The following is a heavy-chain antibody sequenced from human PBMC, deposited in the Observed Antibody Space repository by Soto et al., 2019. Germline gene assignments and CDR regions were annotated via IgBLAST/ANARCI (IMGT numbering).Heavy chain of an antibody. CDR1: GGSFSGYY. CDR2: INHSGST. V-gene: IGHV4-34*01. CDR3: ARLPRYFDY. J-gene: IGHJ4*02. Sequence: QVQLQQWGAGLLKPSETLSLTCAVYGGSFSGYYWSWIRQPPGKGLEWIGEINHSGSTNYNPSLKSRVTISVDTSKNQFALKLSSVTAADTTVYYCARLPRYFDYWGQGTLVTVSS.